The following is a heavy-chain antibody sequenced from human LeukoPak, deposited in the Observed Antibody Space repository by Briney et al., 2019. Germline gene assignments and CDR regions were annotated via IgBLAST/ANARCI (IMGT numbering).Heavy chain of an antibody. J-gene: IGHJ6*02. CDR1: GFTFSSYW. CDR2: IKQDGSEK. Sequence: PGGSLRLSCAASGFTFSSYWMSWVRQAPGKGLEWVANIKQDGSEKYYVDSVKGRFTISRDNAKNSLYLQMNSLRAEDTAVYYCASAGLAAEHYYYYGMDVWGQGTTVTVSS. CDR3: ASAGLAAEHYYYYGMDV. V-gene: IGHV3-7*01. D-gene: IGHD3-10*01.